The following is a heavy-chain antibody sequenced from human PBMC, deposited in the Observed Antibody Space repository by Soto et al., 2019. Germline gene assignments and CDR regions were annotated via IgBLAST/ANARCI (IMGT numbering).Heavy chain of an antibody. CDR3: ARAQAFAFHNWFDP. J-gene: IGHJ5*02. V-gene: IGHV4-59*13. CDR2: IYGIGST. Sequence: QVQLQESGPGLVKSSETLSLTCTVTGGSIRSYCWSWIRRPPGKGLEWIGHIYGIGSTYYHPSLKSRLAISLDTSTNQFSLKVRSVTAADTAVYYCARAQAFAFHNWFDPWGQGTRVSVSA. CDR1: GGSIRSYC.